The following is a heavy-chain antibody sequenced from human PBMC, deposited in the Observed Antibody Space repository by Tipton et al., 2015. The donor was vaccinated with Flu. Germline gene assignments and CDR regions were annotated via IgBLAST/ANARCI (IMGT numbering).Heavy chain of an antibody. J-gene: IGHJ4*02. CDR1: GGSFSGYY. CDR2: INHRGST. V-gene: IGHV4-34*01. D-gene: IGHD2-2*01. Sequence: TLSLTCAVYGGSFSGYYWSWIRQPPGKGLEWIGEINHRGSTNYNPSLKSRVTISVDTSKNQFSLKLSSVTAADTAVYYCARVVVPSALSYFDYWCQGTLVTVSS. CDR3: ARVVVPSALSYFDY.